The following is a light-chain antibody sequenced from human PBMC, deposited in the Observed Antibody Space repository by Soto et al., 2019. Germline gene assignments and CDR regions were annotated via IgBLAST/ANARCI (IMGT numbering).Light chain of an antibody. J-gene: IGLJ2*01. V-gene: IGLV1-44*01. CDR2: SNN. CDR1: SSNIGSNS. CDR3: AAWDDSLYGVV. Sequence: QAVVTQPPSASGTPGQRVTISCSGSSSNIGSNSVSWYQQLPGTAPKLLIYSNNQRPSGVPDRFSGSKSGTSASLAISGLQSEDEADYYCAAWDDSLYGVVFAGGTKLTVL.